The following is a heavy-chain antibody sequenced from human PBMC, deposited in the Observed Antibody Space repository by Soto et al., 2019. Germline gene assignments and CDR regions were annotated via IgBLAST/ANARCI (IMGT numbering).Heavy chain of an antibody. CDR1: GGTFSSYA. D-gene: IGHD3-3*01. V-gene: IGHV1-69*06. CDR2: IIPIFGTA. CDR3: ARDYTPYYDFWSGYSHYYYYGMDV. J-gene: IGHJ6*02. Sequence: QVQLVQSGAEVQRPGSSVKVSCKASGGTFSSYAISWVRQAPGQGLEWMGGIIPIFGTANYAQKFQGRVTITADKSTSTAYMELSSLRSEDTAVYYCARDYTPYYDFWSGYSHYYYYGMDVWGQGTTVTVSS.